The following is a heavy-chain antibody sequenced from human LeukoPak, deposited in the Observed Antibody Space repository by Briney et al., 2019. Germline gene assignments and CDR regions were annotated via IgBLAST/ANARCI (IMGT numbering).Heavy chain of an antibody. CDR2: FYYSGST. CDR1: GGSISSYY. V-gene: IGHV4-59*01. J-gene: IGHJ3*02. D-gene: IGHD3-9*01. CDR3: VRGDDISDAFDI. Sequence: SETLSLTCTVSGGSISSYYWNWIRQPPGKGLEWIGYFYYSGSTNYNPSLKSRVTISVDTSKSQFSLKLSSVTAADTAVYYCVRGDDISDAFDIWGQGTMVTVSS.